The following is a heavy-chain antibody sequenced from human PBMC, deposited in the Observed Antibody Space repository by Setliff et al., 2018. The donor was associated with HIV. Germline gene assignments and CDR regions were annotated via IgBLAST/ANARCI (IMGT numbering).Heavy chain of an antibody. CDR3: ARGPFSYDY. Sequence: SETLSLTCTVSGGSISNNYWSWIRQSPGKGLEWIAYIYYSGKTDYNPSLRSRVTISVDTSKNQFSLNLNSVTAADTAVYYCARGPFSYDYWGQGTLVTVSS. CDR1: GGSISNNY. J-gene: IGHJ4*02. V-gene: IGHV4-59*01. CDR2: IYYSGKT. D-gene: IGHD3-16*01.